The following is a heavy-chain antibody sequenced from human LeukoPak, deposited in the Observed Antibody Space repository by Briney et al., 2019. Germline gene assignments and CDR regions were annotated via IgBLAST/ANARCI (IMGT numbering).Heavy chain of an antibody. V-gene: IGHV4-61*09. J-gene: IGHJ4*02. CDR2: IQIGGST. CDR1: GGSISSSSYY. Sequence: SSETLSLTCTVSGGSISSSSYYWGWIRQRQPAGKGLEWIGHIQIGGSTNYNPSLKSRITISVDTSKNQFSLKLSSVTAADTAVYYCARGITGITATGSEWGQGTLVTVSS. CDR3: ARGITGITATGSE. D-gene: IGHD6-13*01.